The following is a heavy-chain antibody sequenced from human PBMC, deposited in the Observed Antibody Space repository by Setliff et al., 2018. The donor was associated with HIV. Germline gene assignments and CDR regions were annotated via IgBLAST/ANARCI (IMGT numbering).Heavy chain of an antibody. CDR1: GGSFSGYY. D-gene: IGHD1-7*01. Sequence: SETLSLTCAVYGGSFSGYYWTWIRQPPGKGLEWIGEINHSGNTNYNPSLKSRVTMSVDTTKNQFSLKLNTVTAADTATYYCLLDVPLILRTSPPLWGQGTPVTVSS. CDR3: LLDVPLILRTSPPL. V-gene: IGHV4-34*01. CDR2: INHSGNT. J-gene: IGHJ4*02.